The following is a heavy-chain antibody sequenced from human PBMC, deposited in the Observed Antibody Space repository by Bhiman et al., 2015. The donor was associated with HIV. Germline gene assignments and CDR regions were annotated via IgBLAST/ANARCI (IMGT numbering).Heavy chain of an antibody. J-gene: IGHJ6*03. D-gene: IGHD4-11*01. Sequence: QVQLVESGGGVVQPGGSLRLSCAASGFTFSRYAMHWVRQAPGKGLEWVAFLRYDGSNKYYGDSVKGRFTISRDNSKNTLYLQMDSLRTEDTAVYYCARNHRSSNWLGIFYYYMDVWGKGTTVTVSS. CDR3: ARNHRSSNWLGIFYYYMDV. CDR1: GFTFSRYA. CDR2: LRYDGSNK. V-gene: IGHV3-30*02.